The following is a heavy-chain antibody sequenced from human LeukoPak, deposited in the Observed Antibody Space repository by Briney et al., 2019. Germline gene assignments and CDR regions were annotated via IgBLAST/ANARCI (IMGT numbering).Heavy chain of an antibody. CDR3: ATLREDYYGSGGPFDY. CDR2: IYSGGST. J-gene: IGHJ4*02. D-gene: IGHD3-10*01. V-gene: IGHV3-66*01. Sequence: GGSLRLSCAASGFTFSSYSMNWVRQAPGKGLGWVSVIYSGGSTYYADSVKGRFTISRDNSKNTLYLQMNSLRAEDTAVYYCATLREDYYGSGGPFDYWGQGTLVTVSS. CDR1: GFTFSSYS.